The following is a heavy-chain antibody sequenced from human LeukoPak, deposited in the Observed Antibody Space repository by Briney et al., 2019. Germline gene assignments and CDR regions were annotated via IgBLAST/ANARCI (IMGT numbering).Heavy chain of an antibody. CDR1: GGSISSYY. Sequence: PSETLSLTCTVSGGSISSYYWSWIRQPPGKGLEWIGCIYCSGSTNYNPSLKSRVTISVDTSKNQFSLKLSSVTAADTAVYYCARHPDSSSWYLDYWGQGTLVTVSS. J-gene: IGHJ4*02. CDR3: ARHPDSSSWYLDY. CDR2: IYCSGST. V-gene: IGHV4-59*01. D-gene: IGHD6-13*01.